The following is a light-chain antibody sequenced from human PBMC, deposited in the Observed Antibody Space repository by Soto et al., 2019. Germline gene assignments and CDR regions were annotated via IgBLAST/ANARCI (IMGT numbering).Light chain of an antibody. CDR1: SSNIGSNS. CDR2: DND. V-gene: IGLV1-51*01. J-gene: IGLJ1*01. Sequence: QSVLTQPPSVSAAPGQKVTISCSGSSSNIGSNSVSWYQQFPGTAPKLLIGDNDKRPSGIPDRFSGSKSGPSATLGITGLQTGDEADYYCASWDSSLRAWVFGAGTKVTVL. CDR3: ASWDSSLRAWV.